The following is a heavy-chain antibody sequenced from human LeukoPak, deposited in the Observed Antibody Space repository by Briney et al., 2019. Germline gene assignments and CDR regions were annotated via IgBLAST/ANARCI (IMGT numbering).Heavy chain of an antibody. CDR1: GFTFSTYA. J-gene: IGHJ6*03. Sequence: GGSLRLSCAASGFTFSTYAMHWVRQAPGKGLEWVAVISYDGSSKYYADSVKGRFTISRDNAKNSLYLQMNSLRAEGTAVYYCARWLQSVKYSYYYYMDVWGKGTTVTISS. CDR2: ISYDGSSK. D-gene: IGHD5-24*01. CDR3: ARWLQSVKYSYYYYMDV. V-gene: IGHV3-30*04.